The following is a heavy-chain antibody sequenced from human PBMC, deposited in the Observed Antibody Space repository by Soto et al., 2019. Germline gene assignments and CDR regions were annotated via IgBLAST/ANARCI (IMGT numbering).Heavy chain of an antibody. J-gene: IGHJ4*02. CDR2: ISGSGGST. CDR1: GFTFSSYA. Sequence: PVGSLRLSCAASGFTFSSYAMSWVRQAPGEGPEWVSAISGSGGSTYYADSVKGRFTISRDNSKNTLYLQMNSLRAEDTAVYYCAKSSVPGSSWSANFDYWGQGTLVTVSS. CDR3: AKSSVPGSSWSANFDY. D-gene: IGHD6-13*01. V-gene: IGHV3-23*01.